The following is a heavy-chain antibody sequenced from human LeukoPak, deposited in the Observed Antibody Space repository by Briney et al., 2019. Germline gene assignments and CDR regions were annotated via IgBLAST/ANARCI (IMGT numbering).Heavy chain of an antibody. J-gene: IGHJ3*02. D-gene: IGHD6-19*01. Sequence: SGTLSLTCAVSGGSISSSNWWSWVRQPPGKGPEWIGEIYHSGSTNYNPSLKSRVTISVDKSKNQFSLKLSSVTAADTAVYYCARDPRVAVAVHGAFDIWGQGIMVTVSS. CDR3: ARDPRVAVAVHGAFDI. CDR2: IYHSGST. V-gene: IGHV4-4*02. CDR1: GGSISSSNW.